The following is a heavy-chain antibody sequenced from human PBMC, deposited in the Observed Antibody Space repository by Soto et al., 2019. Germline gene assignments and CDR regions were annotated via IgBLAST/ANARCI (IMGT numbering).Heavy chain of an antibody. CDR2: MNPNSGNT. J-gene: IGHJ5*02. V-gene: IGHV1-8*01. Sequence: ASLKVSCKASGYTFTSYDINWVRQATGQGLEWMGWMNPNSGNTGYAQKFQGRVTMTRNTSISTAYMELSSLRSEDTAVYYCARGSSSPIWFDPWGQGTLVTVSS. CDR3: ARGSSSPIWFDP. CDR1: GYTFTSYD. D-gene: IGHD6-13*01.